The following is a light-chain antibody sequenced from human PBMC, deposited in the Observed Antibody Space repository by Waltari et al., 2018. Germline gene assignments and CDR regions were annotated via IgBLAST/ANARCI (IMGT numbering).Light chain of an antibody. CDR1: QSINTY. J-gene: IGKJ5*01. CDR3: QQHYSTRIT. Sequence: DIQMTQSPSSLSASVGDRVTITCRASQSINTYLNWYQQKPGKAPKLLIYAASSLQSGLPSRFSGSWSGTDFTLTISSLQPEDFATYYCQQHYSTRITFGQGTRLEIK. CDR2: AAS. V-gene: IGKV1-39*01.